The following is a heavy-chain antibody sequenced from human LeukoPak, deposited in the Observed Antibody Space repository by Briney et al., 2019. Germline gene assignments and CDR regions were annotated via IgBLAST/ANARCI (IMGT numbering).Heavy chain of an antibody. V-gene: IGHV3-7*01. J-gene: IGHJ2*01. CDR1: GFTFSNYW. CDR3: XRDQGSMIVVRTTNWFFDL. CDR2: XXXXXSEX. Sequence: PGGSLRLSCAASGFTFSNYWMXXXRQAPGKGXEXLXXXXXXXSEXXXVDSVKGRXXXXXDNGKNSLYLQINSLRADDTAVYYXXRDQGSMIVVRTTNWFFDLWGRGTLVTVSS. D-gene: IGHD3-22*01.